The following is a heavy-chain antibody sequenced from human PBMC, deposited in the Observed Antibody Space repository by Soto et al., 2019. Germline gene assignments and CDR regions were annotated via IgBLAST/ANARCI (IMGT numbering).Heavy chain of an antibody. CDR2: ISSSSSYI. Sequence: EVQLVESGGGLVKPGGSLRLSCAASGFTFSSYSMNWVRQAPGKGLEWVSSISSSSSYIYYADSVKGRFTISRDNAKNSLYLQMNSLRADVTAVYYCAKMTTVTADDAFDIWGQGTMVTVSS. CDR1: GFTFSSYS. V-gene: IGHV3-21*01. CDR3: AKMTTVTADDAFDI. J-gene: IGHJ3*02. D-gene: IGHD4-17*01.